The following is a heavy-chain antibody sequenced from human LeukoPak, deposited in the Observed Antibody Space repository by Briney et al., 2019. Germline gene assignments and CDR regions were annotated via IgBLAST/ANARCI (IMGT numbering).Heavy chain of an antibody. CDR2: ISDGGSRT. CDR3: AKDARRSSGWYFFDH. CDR1: GFVCSSQD. V-gene: IGHV3-23*01. D-gene: IGHD6-19*01. J-gene: IGHJ4*02. Sequence: GSSRRLDGAPAGFVCSSQDMGYVRKAPGKGLEWVSAISDGGSRTYYADSVKGRFTISRDNSKNTLHLQMNSLRAEDTAVYYCAKDARRSSGWYFFDHWGQGTLVTVSS.